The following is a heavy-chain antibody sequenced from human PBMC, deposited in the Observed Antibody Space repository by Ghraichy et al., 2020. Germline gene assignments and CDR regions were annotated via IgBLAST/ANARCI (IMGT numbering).Heavy chain of an antibody. J-gene: IGHJ4*02. CDR2: IYYSGST. Sequence: SETLSLTCTVSGGSISSYYWSWIRQPPGKGLEWIGNIYYSGSTNYNPSLKSRVTISVDTSKNQFSLKLSSVTAADTAVYYCARQVDTAMINADYFDYWGQGTLVTVSS. D-gene: IGHD5-18*01. V-gene: IGHV4-59*01. CDR1: GGSISSYY. CDR3: ARQVDTAMINADYFDY.